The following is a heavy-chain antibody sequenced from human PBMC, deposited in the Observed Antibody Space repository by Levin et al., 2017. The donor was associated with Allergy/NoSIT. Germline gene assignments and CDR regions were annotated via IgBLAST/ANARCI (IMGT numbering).Heavy chain of an antibody. D-gene: IGHD3-10*01. J-gene: IGHJ3*02. CDR1: GYIFTNYW. V-gene: IGHV5-51*01. CDR2: IYPGDSNT. Sequence: GGSLRLSCKGSGYIFTNYWIGWVRQMPGKGLEWMGIIYPGDSNTRYSPSFQGHVTFSADKSISAAYLQWSSLTASDTAMYYCATTTLVRGVAHAFDIWGQGTLVTVSS. CDR3: ATTTLVRGVAHAFDI.